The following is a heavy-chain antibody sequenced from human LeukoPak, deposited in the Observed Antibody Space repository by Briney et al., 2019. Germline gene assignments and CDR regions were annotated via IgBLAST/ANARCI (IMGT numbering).Heavy chain of an antibody. CDR2: IYGTRST. D-gene: IGHD3-16*01. CDR1: GYSLGKNYY. V-gene: IGHV4-38-2*01. CDR3: ARYDSRGSASTRFDY. Sequence: SETLSLTCAVSGYSLGKNYYWGWIRQTPGKGLEWIGRIYGTRSTSYNPSLMNRVTMLVDTSKNHFSLQLTSVTAADTAVYFCARYDSRGSASTRFDYWGQGILVTISS. J-gene: IGHJ4*02.